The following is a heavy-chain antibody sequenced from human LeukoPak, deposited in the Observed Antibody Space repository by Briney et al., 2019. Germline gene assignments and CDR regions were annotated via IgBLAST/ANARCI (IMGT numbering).Heavy chain of an antibody. V-gene: IGHV3-30*18. J-gene: IGHJ6*03. D-gene: IGHD2-2*01. CDR1: AFTFRNYA. CDR3: AKSCSSTSCYYYYYMDV. Sequence: GGSLRLSCAASAFTFRNYAMHWLRQAPGKGLEWVAVIASDGNDKHLADSVKGRFTISRDNSKNTLYLQMNSLRAEDTAVYYCAKSCSSTSCYYYYYMDVWGKGTTVTVSS. CDR2: IASDGNDK.